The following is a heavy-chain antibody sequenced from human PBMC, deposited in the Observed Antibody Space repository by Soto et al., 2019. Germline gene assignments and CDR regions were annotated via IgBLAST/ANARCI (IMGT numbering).Heavy chain of an antibody. CDR3: ASGVRYVYKRFDS. CDR1: GITFSSYS. J-gene: IGHJ4*02. D-gene: IGHD3-9*01. Sequence: GSLRLSCEASGITFSSYSMNWVRQAPGKGLEWVSSIATNTYYIYYADSVRGRFTISRDNAKNSLYLQMHSLRAEDTAVYFCASGVRYVYKRFDSGGKVTLVSVSS. CDR2: IATNTYYI. V-gene: IGHV3-21*01.